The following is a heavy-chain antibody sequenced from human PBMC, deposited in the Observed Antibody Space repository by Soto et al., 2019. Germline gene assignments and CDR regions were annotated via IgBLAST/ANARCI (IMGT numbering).Heavy chain of an antibody. D-gene: IGHD3-10*01. CDR1: GYTFTSYA. Sequence: QVQLVQSGAEVKKPGASVKVSCKASGYTFTSYAMHWVRQAPGQRLEWMGWINAGNGNTKYSQKFQGSVTITRDTSASTAYMELSSLRSEDTAVYYCARDSYYGSGSYYTQTLDYWGQGTLVTVSS. V-gene: IGHV1-3*01. J-gene: IGHJ4*02. CDR2: INAGNGNT. CDR3: ARDSYYGSGSYYTQTLDY.